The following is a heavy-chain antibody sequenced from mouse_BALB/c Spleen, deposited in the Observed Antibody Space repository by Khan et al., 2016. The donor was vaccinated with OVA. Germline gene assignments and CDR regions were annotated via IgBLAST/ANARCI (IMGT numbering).Heavy chain of an antibody. Sequence: EVQLVESGPGLVKPSQSLSLTCTVTGYSITSGYGWNWIRQFPGNQLEWMGYITYSGSTNFNPSLKSRTSLTVDTSKNPFFLQLNSVTTEDAATYYCARTARIKYWGQGTTLTVSS. V-gene: IGHV3-1*02. CDR2: ITYSGST. CDR1: GYSITSGYG. J-gene: IGHJ2*01. CDR3: ARTARIKY. D-gene: IGHD1-2*01.